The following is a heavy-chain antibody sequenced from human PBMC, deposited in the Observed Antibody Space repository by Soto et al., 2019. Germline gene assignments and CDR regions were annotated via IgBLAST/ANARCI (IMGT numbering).Heavy chain of an antibody. CDR1: GRSISRSAYW. CDR2: LIYRGDS. V-gene: IGHV4-39*01. Sequence: QLQLQESGPGLVQPSETLSLTCTVSGRSISRSAYWWHWIHQPPGKGLEWIGNLIYRGDSYYSPSISSRVTLSADTSESQFSLRLTSVTVADTAVYFCATYKKGQFESDTTFFDYWGQGILVTVSS. J-gene: IGHJ4*02. D-gene: IGHD3-16*01. CDR3: ATYKKGQFESDTTFFDY.